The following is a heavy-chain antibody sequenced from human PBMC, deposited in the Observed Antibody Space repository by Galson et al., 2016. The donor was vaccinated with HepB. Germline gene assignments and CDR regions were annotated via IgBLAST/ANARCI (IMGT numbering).Heavy chain of an antibody. CDR1: GFTFSSYW. J-gene: IGHJ5*02. CDR3: AGDEDDPSYTIDL. Sequence: SLRLSCAAYGFTFSSYWMHWVRQAPGKGLVWVSRITSDESNTTYADYVKGRFTISRDNAKNTLYLHTHSLRAEDTAVYYCAGDEDDPSYTIDLWGQGNLVTVSS. D-gene: IGHD2-21*01. V-gene: IGHV3-74*03. CDR2: ITSDESNT.